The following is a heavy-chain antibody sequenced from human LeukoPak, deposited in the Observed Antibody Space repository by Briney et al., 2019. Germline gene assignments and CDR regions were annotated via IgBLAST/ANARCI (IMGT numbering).Heavy chain of an antibody. CDR3: ARQREGYFDL. CDR1: VGSFSGYY. CDR2: INHSGST. Sequence: SETLSLTCAVYVGSFSGYYWSGIRQTPGKGLEWIGEINHSGSTSYNLSLKSRVTVSVLTSKNQFSLKLSSVSAADTAVYYCARQREGYFDLWGRGTLVTVSS. J-gene: IGHJ2*01. V-gene: IGHV4-34*01.